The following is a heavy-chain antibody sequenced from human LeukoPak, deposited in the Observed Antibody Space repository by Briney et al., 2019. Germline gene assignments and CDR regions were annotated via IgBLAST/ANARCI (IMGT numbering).Heavy chain of an antibody. D-gene: IGHD6-13*01. CDR1: GFTFSSYG. Sequence: GRSLRLSCAASGFTFSSYGMHWVRQAPGKGLEWVAVISYDGSNKYYADSVKGRFTISRDNSKNTLYLQMNSLRAEDTAVYYCARTRYSSSWYEDYWGQGTLVTVSS. J-gene: IGHJ4*02. V-gene: IGHV3-30*03. CDR3: ARTRYSSSWYEDY. CDR2: ISYDGSNK.